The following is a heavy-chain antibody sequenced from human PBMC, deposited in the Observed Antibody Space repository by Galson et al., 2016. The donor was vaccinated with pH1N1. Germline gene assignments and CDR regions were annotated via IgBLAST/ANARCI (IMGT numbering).Heavy chain of an antibody. V-gene: IGHV3-53*01. D-gene: IGHD2-8*01. J-gene: IGHJ4*02. Sequence: SLRLSCASYAFSVRNNFMTWVRQPPGKALEWVSTIYSDGSTNYGDFVEGRFTVSRDSAKNSVFLQLNNLRAEDTAVYYCVRLGVDWASESGLNYWGQGTLVTVSA. CDR2: IYSDGST. CDR1: AFSVRNNF. CDR3: VRLGVDWASESGLNY.